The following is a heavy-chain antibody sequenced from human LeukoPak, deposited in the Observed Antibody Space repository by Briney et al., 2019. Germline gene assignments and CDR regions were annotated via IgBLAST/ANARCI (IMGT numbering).Heavy chain of an antibody. V-gene: IGHV5-51*01. D-gene: IGHD3-22*01. CDR1: GYSFTSYW. CDR2: IYPGDSDT. Sequence: GEYLKISCKGSGYSFTSYWIGWVRQIPGKGLEWMGIIYPGDSDTRYSPSFQGQVTISADKSISTAYLQWSSLKASDTAMYYCARLPYYYDSSGYPIDYWGQGTLVTVSS. J-gene: IGHJ4*02. CDR3: ARLPYYYDSSGYPIDY.